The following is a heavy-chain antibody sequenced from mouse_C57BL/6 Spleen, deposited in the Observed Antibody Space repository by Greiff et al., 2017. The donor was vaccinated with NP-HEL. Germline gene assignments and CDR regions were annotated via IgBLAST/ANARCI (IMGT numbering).Heavy chain of an antibody. D-gene: IGHD1-3*01. J-gene: IGHJ1*03. Sequence: VPLQPPLPPLFTPLASVKISCKASGYSFTGYYMNWVKQSPEQSLEWIGEINPSTGGTTYNQKFKAKATLTVDKSSSTAYMQLKSLTSEDSAVYYCARSQLRGYFDVWGTGTTVTVSS. CDR3: ARSQLRGYFDV. CDR2: INPSTGGT. V-gene: IGHV1-42*01. CDR1: GYSFTGYY.